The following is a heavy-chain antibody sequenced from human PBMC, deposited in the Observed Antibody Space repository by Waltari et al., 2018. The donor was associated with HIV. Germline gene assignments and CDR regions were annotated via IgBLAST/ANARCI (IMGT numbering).Heavy chain of an antibody. V-gene: IGHV3-74*01. CDR2: INSDGSST. Sequence: EVQLVESGGGLVQPGGSLRLSCAASGFTFSSYWMHWVRQAPGRGLVWFSRINSDGSSTNSADSVKGRFTISRDNPKNTVYLHMDSLRAEDTALYYCASLYYYFWGGPPPFDYWGQGTRVTVSS. D-gene: IGHD3-16*01. CDR1: GFTFSSYW. J-gene: IGHJ4*02. CDR3: ASLYYYFWGGPPPFDY.